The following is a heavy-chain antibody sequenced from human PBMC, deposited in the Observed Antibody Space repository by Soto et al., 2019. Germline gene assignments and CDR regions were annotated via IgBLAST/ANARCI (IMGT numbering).Heavy chain of an antibody. J-gene: IGHJ5*02. D-gene: IGHD2-21*01. CDR1: GFTFNTYD. V-gene: IGHV3-21*01. Sequence: EVQLVESGGGLVKPGGSLRLSCAASGFTFNTYDMNWVRQAPGKGLEWVSSITTSSAYIYYADSLKGRSIISRDNDNNSLFLQMHSQRAEDTAVYYCVRSGTARLLRHSWFDTWGQGTLVTVSS. CDR2: ITTSSAYI. CDR3: VRSGTARLLRHSWFDT.